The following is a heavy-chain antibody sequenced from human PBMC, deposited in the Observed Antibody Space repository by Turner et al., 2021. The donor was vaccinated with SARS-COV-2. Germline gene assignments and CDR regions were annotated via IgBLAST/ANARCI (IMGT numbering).Heavy chain of an antibody. D-gene: IGHD4-17*01. CDR3: AKDRGYGDYSQYGMDV. J-gene: IGHJ6*02. CDR1: GFTFDDYA. V-gene: IGHV3-9*01. Sequence: EVQLVESGVGLVQPGRSLRLSCAASGFTFDDYAIHWVRQAPGKGLEWVSGVSWNSGTIGYADSVKGRFTISRDNAKNSLYLQLNSLRAEDTALYYCAKDRGYGDYSQYGMDVWGQGTTVTVSS. CDR2: VSWNSGTI.